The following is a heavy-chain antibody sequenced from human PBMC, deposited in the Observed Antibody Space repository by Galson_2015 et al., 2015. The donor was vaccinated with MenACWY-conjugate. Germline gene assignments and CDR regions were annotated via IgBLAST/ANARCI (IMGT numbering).Heavy chain of an antibody. CDR2: IKNKAAGGTT. CDR1: GFTFSSSW. Sequence: SLRLSCAASGFTFSSSWMHWVRQAPGKGLEWVGSIKNKAAGGTTDYAAPVKGRFTIARNDTEKKLYLQISSLKIEDIAVYYCTADLYGCSAYSFADYWGQGTLVTVSS. J-gene: IGHJ4*02. V-gene: IGHV3-15*07. CDR3: TADLYGCSAYSFADY. D-gene: IGHD2-15*01.